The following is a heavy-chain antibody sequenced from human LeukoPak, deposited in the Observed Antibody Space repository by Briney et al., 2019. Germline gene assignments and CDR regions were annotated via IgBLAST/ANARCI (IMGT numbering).Heavy chain of an antibody. CDR2: ISGSGGST. CDR1: GFTFSSYA. CDR3: ARAGVYCGGDCYSADY. D-gene: IGHD2-21*02. J-gene: IGHJ4*02. V-gene: IGHV3-23*01. Sequence: GGSLRLSCAASGFTFSSYAMSWVRQAPGKGLEWVSAISGSGGSTYYADSVKGRITISRDNSKNTLYLQMNNLRAEDTAIYYCARAGVYCGGDCYSADYWGQGTLVTVSS.